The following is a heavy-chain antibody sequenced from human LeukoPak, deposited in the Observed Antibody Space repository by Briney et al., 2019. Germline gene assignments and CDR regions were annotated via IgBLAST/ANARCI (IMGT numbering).Heavy chain of an antibody. CDR3: ARDCLGSQFWSGYYLGPDNYFDY. V-gene: IGHV3-7*01. CDR2: IKQDGTET. D-gene: IGHD3-3*01. Sequence: GGSLRLSCAASGFTFSDFAMTWVRQVPGKGLEWVANIKQDGTETHYVDSVKGRFTISRDNAKSSLYLQMNSLRAEDTAVYYCARDCLGSQFWSGYYLGPDNYFDYWGQGSLVTVSS. CDR1: GFTFSDFA. J-gene: IGHJ4*02.